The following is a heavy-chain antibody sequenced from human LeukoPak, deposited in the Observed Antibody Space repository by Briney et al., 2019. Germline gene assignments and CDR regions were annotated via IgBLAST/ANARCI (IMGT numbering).Heavy chain of an antibody. CDR1: GVIFSSYR. CDR2: ITSSSSYI. Sequence: GGSLGLSCAASGVIFSSYRIKWVRQAPGKGLEWVLSITSSSSYIYYADSGKGRFTISRDNARNSLYLQMNNLGAEDTAVYYCARYCTNGVCPAYYFDYWGQGTLVTVSS. V-gene: IGHV3-21*01. D-gene: IGHD2-8*01. J-gene: IGHJ4*02. CDR3: ARYCTNGVCPAYYFDY.